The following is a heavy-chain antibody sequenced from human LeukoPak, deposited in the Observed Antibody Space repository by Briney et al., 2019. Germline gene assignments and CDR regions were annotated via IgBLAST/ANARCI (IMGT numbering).Heavy chain of an antibody. Sequence: SETLSLTCTVSGGSISTYYWSWIRQPPGKGLEWIAYIHYSGSTNYNPSLKSGVTISVDTSKRHLSLKLSSVTAADAAVYYCAKFGGSFAFRGNWGKEPLVTASS. CDR3: AKFGGSFAFRGN. V-gene: IGHV4-59*01. CDR2: IHYSGST. CDR1: GGSISTYY. J-gene: IGHJ4*02. D-gene: IGHD1-26*01.